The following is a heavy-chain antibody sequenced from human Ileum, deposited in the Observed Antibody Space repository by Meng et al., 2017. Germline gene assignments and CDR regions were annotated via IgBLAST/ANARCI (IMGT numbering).Heavy chain of an antibody. Sequence: QVQLQGWGPGLGRPSETLSLICTVSGGSVSTSDYQWGWIRQPPGKGLEWIGYAGTNYNPSLKSRVTISVDTSKRQFSLKLTSVTAADTAVYYCARDHWGSLDYWGQGILVTVSS. D-gene: IGHD7-27*01. J-gene: IGHJ4*02. V-gene: IGHV4-61*08. CDR2: AGT. CDR1: GGSVSTSDYQ. CDR3: ARDHWGSLDY.